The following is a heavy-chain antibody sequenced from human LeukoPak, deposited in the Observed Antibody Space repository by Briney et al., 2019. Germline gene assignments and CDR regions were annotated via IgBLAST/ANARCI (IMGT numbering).Heavy chain of an antibody. CDR2: ITSSSSYI. CDR1: GFTFSTYN. D-gene: IGHD3-10*01. V-gene: IGHV3-21*06. J-gene: IGHJ4*02. Sequence: GGSLRLSCAASGFTFSTYNMNWVRQAPGKGLEWVSSITSSSSYIYYADSVKGRFTISRDNAKNSLDLQMNSLRVEDTAVYYCVRDRHYIGNREVRFPYWGQGALVTVSS. CDR3: VRDRHYIGNREVRFPY.